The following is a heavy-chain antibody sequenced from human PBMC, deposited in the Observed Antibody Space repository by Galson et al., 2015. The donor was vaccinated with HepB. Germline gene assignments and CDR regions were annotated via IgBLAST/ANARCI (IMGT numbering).Heavy chain of an antibody. CDR2: IWYDGSNK. J-gene: IGHJ4*02. D-gene: IGHD6-6*01. V-gene: IGHV3-33*01. CDR3: ARDQKDLAARPVDFDY. CDR1: GFTFSSYG. Sequence: SLRLSCAASGFTFSSYGMHWVRQAPGKGLEWVAVIWYDGSNKYYADSVKGRFTISRDNSKNTLYLQMNSLRAEDTAVYYCARDQKDLAARPVDFDYWGQGTLVTVSS.